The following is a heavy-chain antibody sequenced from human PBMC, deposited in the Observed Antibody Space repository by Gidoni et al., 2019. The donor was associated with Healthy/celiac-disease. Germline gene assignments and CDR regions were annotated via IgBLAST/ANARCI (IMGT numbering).Heavy chain of an antibody. CDR2: ISYDGSNK. CDR3: AHSPRGGGIAVAGKGC. Sequence: QVQLVESGGGVVQPGRSLRLSCAASGFTFSSCAMHWVRQAPGKGLELVAVISYDGSNKSYADSVKGRFTISRDNSKNTLYLQMNSLRAEDTAVYYCAHSPRGGGIAVAGKGCWGQGTLVTVSS. J-gene: IGHJ4*02. D-gene: IGHD6-19*01. V-gene: IGHV3-30*04. CDR1: GFTFSSCA.